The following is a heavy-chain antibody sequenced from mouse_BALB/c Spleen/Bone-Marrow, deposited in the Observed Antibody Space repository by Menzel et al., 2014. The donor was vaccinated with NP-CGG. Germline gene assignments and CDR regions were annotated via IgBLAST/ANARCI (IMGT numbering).Heavy chain of an antibody. CDR3: ARGHYYGYYFDY. D-gene: IGHD1-2*01. Sequence: EVQRVESGPELVKPGASMKISCKASGYSFTGYTMNWVKQSHGKNLEWIGLINPYNGDTSYNQKFKGKATLTVDKSSSTAYMELLSLTSEDSAVYYCARGHYYGYYFDYWGQGTTLTVSS. CDR1: GYSFTGYT. J-gene: IGHJ2*01. V-gene: IGHV1-37*01. CDR2: INPYNGDT.